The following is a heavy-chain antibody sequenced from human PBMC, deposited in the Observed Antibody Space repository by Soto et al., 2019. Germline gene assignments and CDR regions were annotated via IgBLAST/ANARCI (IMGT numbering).Heavy chain of an antibody. J-gene: IGHJ4*02. D-gene: IGHD1-26*01. V-gene: IGHV3-72*01. Sequence: VQLVESGGGLVQPGGSLRLSCAASGFIFSDHYMDWVRQAPGKGLEWVGRIKNKANSYTTEYAASVKGRFTISRDDSKNSLYLQMNSLKTEATAVYYCTRISLVGATGGRYFDYWGEGTLLTVSS. CDR2: IKNKANSYTT. CDR1: GFIFSDHY. CDR3: TRISLVGATGGRYFDY.